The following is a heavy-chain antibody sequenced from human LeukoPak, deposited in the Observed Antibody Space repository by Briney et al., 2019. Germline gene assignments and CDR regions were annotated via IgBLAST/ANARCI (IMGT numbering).Heavy chain of an antibody. V-gene: IGHV4-34*01. CDR2: INHSGST. Sequence: SETLSLTCTVSGGSISSYYWSWIRQPPGKGLEWIGEINHSGSTNYNPSLKSRVNISVDTSKNQFSLKLSSVTAADTAVYYCARRGRGYSYGLISGWFDPWGQGTLVTVSS. J-gene: IGHJ5*02. CDR1: GGSISSYY. CDR3: ARRGRGYSYGLISGWFDP. D-gene: IGHD5-18*01.